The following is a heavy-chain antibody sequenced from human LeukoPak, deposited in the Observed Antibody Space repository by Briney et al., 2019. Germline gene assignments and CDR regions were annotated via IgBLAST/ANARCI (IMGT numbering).Heavy chain of an antibody. CDR1: GYTFTSYG. J-gene: IGHJ6*04. V-gene: IGHV1-18*01. CDR3: ARGEYYDILTSYYYYNMDV. Sequence: ASVKVSYKASGYTFTSYGISWVRQAPGQGLEWMGWISTYNGKTNYAQKVQGRVTMTTDTSTSTAYMELRSLRSDDTAVYYCARGEYYDILTSYYYYNMDVWGKGTTVIVSS. CDR2: ISTYNGKT. D-gene: IGHD3-9*01.